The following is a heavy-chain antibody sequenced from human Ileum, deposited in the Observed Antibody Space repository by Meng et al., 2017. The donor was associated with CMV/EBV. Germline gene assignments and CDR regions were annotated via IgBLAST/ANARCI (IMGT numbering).Heavy chain of an antibody. CDR3: ARDRRGEPTFDY. V-gene: IGHV1-18*01. Sequence: CKPSGYTFTGYGISWVRQAPGHGLEWMGWLNTYADTRNYVQKFQGRITLTADRSTTTAYMELRSLKSDDTAVYSCARDRRGEPTFDYWGQGTLVTVSS. CDR2: LNTYADTR. CDR1: GYTFTGYG. D-gene: IGHD1-26*01. J-gene: IGHJ4*01.